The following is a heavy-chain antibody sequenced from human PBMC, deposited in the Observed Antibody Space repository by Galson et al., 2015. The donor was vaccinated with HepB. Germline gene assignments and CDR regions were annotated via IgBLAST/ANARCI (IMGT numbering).Heavy chain of an antibody. D-gene: IGHD4-17*01. CDR1: GFTFNTYA. CDR2: ISASGIST. CDR3: AKDGTYYDYGDSYFDS. J-gene: IGHJ4*02. Sequence: SLRLSCAASGFTFNTYAMNWVRQAPGKGLEWVSAISASGISTYYADSVRGRFTISRDNSKNTLYLQVDIVEAEDTAIYYCAKDGTYYDYGDSYFDSWGQGALVSVAT. V-gene: IGHV3-23*01.